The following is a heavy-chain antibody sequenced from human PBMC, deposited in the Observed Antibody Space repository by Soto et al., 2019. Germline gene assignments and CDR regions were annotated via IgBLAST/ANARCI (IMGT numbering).Heavy chain of an antibody. V-gene: IGHV4-30-2*01. J-gene: IGHJ4*02. CDR3: ARERGGYGLFDS. CDR2: IYPSGMP. D-gene: IGHD5-18*01. CDR1: GGSISNAAYS. Sequence: SETLSLTCTVSGGSISNAAYSWSWIRQPPGKGLEWIGYIYPSGMPFYNPSLRSRVTISIDRSNDQFSLNLKSVTAADTAVYYCARERGGYGLFDSWGQGTPVPVSP.